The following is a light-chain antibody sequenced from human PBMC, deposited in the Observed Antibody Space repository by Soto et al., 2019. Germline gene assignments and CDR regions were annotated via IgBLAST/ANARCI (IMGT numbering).Light chain of an antibody. V-gene: IGLV2-14*03. J-gene: IGLJ1*01. CDR3: SSYTTSSTLDYV. Sequence: QSVLTQPASVSGSPGQSITISCTGTSSDVGAYNLVSWYQQHPGKAPKLMIYDVNVRPSGVSNRFSGSKSGNTASLTISGLQAEDEADYYCSSYTTSSTLDYVFGTGTKVTVL. CDR1: SSDVGAYNL. CDR2: DVN.